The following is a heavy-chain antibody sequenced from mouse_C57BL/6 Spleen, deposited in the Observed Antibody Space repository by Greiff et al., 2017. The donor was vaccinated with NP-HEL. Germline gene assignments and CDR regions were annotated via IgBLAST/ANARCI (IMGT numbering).Heavy chain of an antibody. CDR3: ARSHYAYYYAMVY. J-gene: IGHJ4*01. D-gene: IGHD1-1*01. CDR1: GYTFTSYW. Sequence: VQLQQPGAELVKPGASVKLSCKASGYTFTSYWMHWVKQRPGQGLEWIGMIHPNSGSTNYNEKFKSKATLTVDKSSSTAYMQLSSLTSEDSAVYFCARSHYAYYYAMVYWGQGTSVTVSS. CDR2: IHPNSGST. V-gene: IGHV1-64*01.